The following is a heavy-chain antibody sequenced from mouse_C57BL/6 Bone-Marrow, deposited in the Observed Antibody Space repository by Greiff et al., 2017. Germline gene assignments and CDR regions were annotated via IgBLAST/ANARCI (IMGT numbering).Heavy chain of an antibody. Sequence: EVKLQESGPVLVKPGASVKMSCKASGYTFTDYYMNWVKQSHGKSLEWIGVINPYNGGTSYNQKFKGKATLTVDKSSSTAYMELNSLTSEDSAVYYCARARAYYYGSSWFAYWGQGTLVTVSA. D-gene: IGHD1-1*01. J-gene: IGHJ3*01. CDR2: INPYNGGT. CDR1: GYTFTDYY. CDR3: ARARAYYYGSSWFAY. V-gene: IGHV1-19*01.